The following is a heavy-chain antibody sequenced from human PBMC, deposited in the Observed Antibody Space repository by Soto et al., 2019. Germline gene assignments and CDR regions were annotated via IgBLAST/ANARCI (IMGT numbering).Heavy chain of an antibody. CDR1: GFTFDDYA. CDR3: AKDTGISGAVAFDF. D-gene: IGHD6-19*01. J-gene: IGHJ4*02. CDR2: ISWNSGSI. V-gene: IGHV3-9*01. Sequence: EVQLVESGGGLVQPGRSLRLSCAASGFTFDDYAMHWVRQAPGKGLEWVSGISWNSGSIGYADSVKGRFTISRDNAKKSLYLQMNSLRAEDTALYYCAKDTGISGAVAFDFWGQGTLVTVSS.